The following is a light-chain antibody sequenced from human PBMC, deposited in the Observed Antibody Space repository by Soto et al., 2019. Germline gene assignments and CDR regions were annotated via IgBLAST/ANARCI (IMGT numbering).Light chain of an antibody. Sequence: QAVLTQPPSVSGAPGQRVPISCTGSSSYIGAGYDVHWYQQLPGAAPKLLFYGNTNRPSGVPDRFSGSKSGTSASLAITGLQAEDEADYYCQSYDSSLSGYVFGTGTKVTVL. CDR3: QSYDSSLSGYV. J-gene: IGLJ1*01. CDR1: SSYIGAGYD. CDR2: GNT. V-gene: IGLV1-40*01.